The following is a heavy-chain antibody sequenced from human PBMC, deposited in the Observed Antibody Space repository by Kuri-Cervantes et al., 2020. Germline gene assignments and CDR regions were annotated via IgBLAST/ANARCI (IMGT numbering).Heavy chain of an antibody. CDR3: ARGTAVTTLNY. Sequence: ASVKVSCKASGYTFTSYYMHWVRQAPGQGLEWMGIINPSGGSTSYAQKFQGRVTMTRDTSTSTAYMELRSLRSDDTAVYYCARGTAVTTLNYWGQGTLVTVSS. V-gene: IGHV1-46*01. J-gene: IGHJ4*02. CDR2: INPSGGST. D-gene: IGHD4-17*01. CDR1: GYTFTSYY.